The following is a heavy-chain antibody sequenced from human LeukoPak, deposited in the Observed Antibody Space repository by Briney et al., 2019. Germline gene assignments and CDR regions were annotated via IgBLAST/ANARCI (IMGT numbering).Heavy chain of an antibody. D-gene: IGHD2-2*01. CDR2: INHSGST. Sequence: ASETLSLTCAVYGGSFSGYYWSWIRQPPGKGLEWIGEINHSGSTNYNPSLKSRVTTSVDTSKNQFSLKLSSVTAADTAVYYCARVVVVPAALYRYFDLWGRGTLVTVSS. J-gene: IGHJ2*01. CDR3: ARVVVVPAALYRYFDL. V-gene: IGHV4-34*01. CDR1: GGSFSGYY.